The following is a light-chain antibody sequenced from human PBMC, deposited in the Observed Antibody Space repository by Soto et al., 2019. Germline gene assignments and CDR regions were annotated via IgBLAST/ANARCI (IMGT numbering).Light chain of an antibody. CDR1: QAISRF. J-gene: IGKJ4*01. V-gene: IGKV3-11*01. CDR3: QQRGNWPLT. Sequence: EIVLTQSPATLSLSPGQRATPSCRASQAISRFLAWYQHKPGQSPRLLIYDASNRATGVPARFSGSGSGTDFTLTISSLESEDFAVYYCQQRGNWPLTFGGGTTVEIK. CDR2: DAS.